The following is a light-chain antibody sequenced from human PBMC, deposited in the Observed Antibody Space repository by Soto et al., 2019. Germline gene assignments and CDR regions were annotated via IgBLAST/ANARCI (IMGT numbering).Light chain of an antibody. CDR2: GNS. Sequence: QSVLTQPPSVSGAPGQRVTISCTGSSSNIGAGYDVHWYQQLPGTAPKLLIYGNSNRPSGVPDRFSGSKSGTSASLAITGLQAEDEADYYGQSDDSSLSGSVFGGGTTLTVL. CDR3: QSDDSSLSGSV. J-gene: IGLJ3*02. CDR1: SSNIGAGYD. V-gene: IGLV1-40*01.